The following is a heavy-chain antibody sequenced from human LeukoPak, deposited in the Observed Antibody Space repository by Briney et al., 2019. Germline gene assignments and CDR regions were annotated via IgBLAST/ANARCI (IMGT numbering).Heavy chain of an antibody. V-gene: IGHV1-8*01. CDR2: MNSISGNT. D-gene: IGHD3-22*01. Sequence: ASVKVSFKASGYTFTTYDINWVRQAPGQGLEWMGWMNSISGNTGYAQKFQGRVTMTRDTSISTAYMELSSLTSEDTGVYYCARAMFYYDSSGYYAWFDPWGQGTQVTASS. J-gene: IGHJ5*02. CDR1: GYTFTTYD. CDR3: ARAMFYYDSSGYYAWFDP.